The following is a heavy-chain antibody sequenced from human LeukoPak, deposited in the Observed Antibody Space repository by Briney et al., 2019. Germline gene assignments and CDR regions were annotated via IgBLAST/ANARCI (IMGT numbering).Heavy chain of an antibody. V-gene: IGHV4-4*09. CDR1: GGSISSYY. J-gene: IGHJ6*03. CDR3: AGGHKSIAARHGTAYYYYYYMDV. Sequence: SETLSLTCTVSGGSISSYYWSWIRQPPGKGLEWIGYIYTSGSTNYNPSLKSRVTISVDTSKNQFSLKLSSVTAADTAVYYCAGGHKSIAARHGTAYYYYYYMDVWGKGTTVTVSS. CDR2: IYTSGST. D-gene: IGHD6-6*01.